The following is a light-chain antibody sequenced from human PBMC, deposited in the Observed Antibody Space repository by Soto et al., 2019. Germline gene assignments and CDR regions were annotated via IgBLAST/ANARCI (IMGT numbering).Light chain of an antibody. J-gene: IGKJ5*01. CDR3: QQRNVWPPVT. Sequence: EIEMTQSPATLSVAPGERATLSCGASPSVTNFLAWYQQKPGQAPRLLIYGAFNRATGIPARFSGSGSGTDFTLTISSLEPEDSAVYYCQQRNVWPPVTFGQGTRLEIK. CDR2: GAF. V-gene: IGKV3-11*01. CDR1: PSVTNF.